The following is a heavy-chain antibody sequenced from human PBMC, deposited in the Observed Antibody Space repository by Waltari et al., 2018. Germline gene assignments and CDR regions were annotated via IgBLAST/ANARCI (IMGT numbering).Heavy chain of an antibody. CDR3: ARVLAMAVAGHYYYYYGMDV. J-gene: IGHJ6*02. D-gene: IGHD6-19*01. Sequence: EVQLVESGGGLIQPGGSLRLSCAASGFTVSSNYMSWVRQAPGKGLEWVSVIYSGGSTYYADSVKGRFTISRDNSKNTLYLQMNSLIAEDTAVYYCARVLAMAVAGHYYYYYGMDVWGQGTTVTVSS. CDR1: GFTVSSNY. CDR2: IYSGGST. V-gene: IGHV3-53*01.